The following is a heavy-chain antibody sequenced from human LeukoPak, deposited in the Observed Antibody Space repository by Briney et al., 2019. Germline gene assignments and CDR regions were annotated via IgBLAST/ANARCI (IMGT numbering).Heavy chain of an antibody. CDR2: IFYSGST. J-gene: IGHJ4*02. Sequence: SETLSLTCTVSGGSISSNNYYWGWIRQPPGKGLEWIGSIFYSGSTYYNPSPKSRVTISVDTSKNQFSLKLSSVTAADTAVYYCARRTTYYDYVWGSYRHGYYFDYWGQGTLVTVSS. CDR3: ARRTTYYDYVWGSYRHGYYFDY. CDR1: GGSISSNNYY. V-gene: IGHV4-39*01. D-gene: IGHD3-16*02.